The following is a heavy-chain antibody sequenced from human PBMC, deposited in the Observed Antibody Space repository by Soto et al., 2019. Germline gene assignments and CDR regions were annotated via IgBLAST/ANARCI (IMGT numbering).Heavy chain of an antibody. D-gene: IGHD3-10*01. CDR2: ISGSGGVT. CDR3: AKDRQFRSYYESAGHYNN. Sequence: EVQLLESGGGLVQPGGSLRLSCVASGFTFRNYDMRWVRQAPGKGLEWVSGISGSGGVTYYADSVKGRFTISRDNSKNKLYLQINSLRANEPAVYYCAKDRQFRSYYESAGHYNNWGQGALVTVSS. V-gene: IGHV3-23*01. J-gene: IGHJ4*02. CDR1: GFTFRNYD.